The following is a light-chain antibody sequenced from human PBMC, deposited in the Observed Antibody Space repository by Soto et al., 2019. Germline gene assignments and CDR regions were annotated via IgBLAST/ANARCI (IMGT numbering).Light chain of an antibody. Sequence: QSVLTQPLSASGSPGQSVTISCTGISSNVGGYNNVSWYQQHPGKAPKVMIYEVNKRPSGVPDRFSGSKSGNTASLTVSGLQAEDEADYYCSSYAGSNNYVFGTGTKLTVL. CDR3: SSYAGSNNYV. V-gene: IGLV2-8*01. CDR1: SSNVGGYNN. CDR2: EVN. J-gene: IGLJ1*01.